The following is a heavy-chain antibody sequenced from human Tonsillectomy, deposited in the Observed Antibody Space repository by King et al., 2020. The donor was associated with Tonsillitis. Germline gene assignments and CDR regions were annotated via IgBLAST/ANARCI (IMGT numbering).Heavy chain of an antibody. J-gene: IGHJ5*02. Sequence: QLVQSGGGLVQPGGSLRLSCAASGFTFSSYAMSWVRQAPGKGLEWVSAISGSGGSTYYADSVKGRFTISRDNSKNTLYLQMNSLRAEDTAVYYCAKDIIVVVVAATNWFDPWGQGTLVIVSS. CDR3: AKDIIVVVVAATNWFDP. V-gene: IGHV3-23*04. D-gene: IGHD2-15*01. CDR1: GFTFSSYA. CDR2: ISGSGGST.